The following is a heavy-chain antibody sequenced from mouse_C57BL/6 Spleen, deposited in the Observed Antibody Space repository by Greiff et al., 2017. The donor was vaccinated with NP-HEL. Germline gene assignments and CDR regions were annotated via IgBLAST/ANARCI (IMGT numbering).Heavy chain of an antibody. Sequence: EVKLMESGEGLVKPGGSLKLSCAASGFTFSSYAMSWVRQTPEKRLEWVAYISSGGDYIYYADTVKGRFTISRDNARNTLYLQMSSLKSEDTAMYYCTRDAAGYFDYWGQGTTLTVSS. V-gene: IGHV5-9-1*02. CDR1: GFTFSSYA. CDR2: ISSGGDYI. D-gene: IGHD1-2*01. CDR3: TRDAAGYFDY. J-gene: IGHJ2*01.